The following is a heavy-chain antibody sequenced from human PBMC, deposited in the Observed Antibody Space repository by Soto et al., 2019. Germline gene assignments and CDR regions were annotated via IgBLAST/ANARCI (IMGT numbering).Heavy chain of an antibody. D-gene: IGHD3-10*01. Sequence: QVQLVQSGAEVKKPGSSVKVSCKASGGTFSSYAISWVRQAPGQGLEWMGGIIPIFGTANYAQKFQGRVTITADECXSXVDMERSSLRSEDTAVYYCARRSITMVRGVRNWFDPWGQGTLVTVSS. CDR2: IIPIFGTA. CDR1: GGTFSSYA. J-gene: IGHJ5*02. CDR3: ARRSITMVRGVRNWFDP. V-gene: IGHV1-69*12.